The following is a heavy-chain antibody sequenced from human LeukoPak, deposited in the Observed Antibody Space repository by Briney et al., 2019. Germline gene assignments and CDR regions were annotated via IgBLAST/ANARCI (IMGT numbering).Heavy chain of an antibody. CDR1: GYTFTGYY. CDR2: IIPILGIA. Sequence: GASVKVSCKASGYTFTGYYMHWVRQAPGQGLEWMGRIIPILGIANYAQKFQGRVTITADKSTSTAYMELSSLRSEDTAVYYCARSEEVVTATPASFDYWGQGTLVTVSS. CDR3: ARSEEVVTATPASFDY. V-gene: IGHV1-69*02. J-gene: IGHJ4*02. D-gene: IGHD2-21*02.